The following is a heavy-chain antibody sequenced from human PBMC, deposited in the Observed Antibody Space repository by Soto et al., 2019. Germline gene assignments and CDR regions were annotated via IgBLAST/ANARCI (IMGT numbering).Heavy chain of an antibody. Sequence: SETLSLTCTVSGGSISSGDYYWSWIRQPPGKGLEWIGYIYYSGSTYYNPSLKSRVTISVDTSKNQFSLKLSSVTAADTAVYYCARECIAAAGTIYWFDPWGQGTLVTVSS. CDR3: ARECIAAAGTIYWFDP. V-gene: IGHV4-30-4*01. J-gene: IGHJ5*02. CDR1: GGSISSGDYY. D-gene: IGHD6-13*01. CDR2: IYYSGST.